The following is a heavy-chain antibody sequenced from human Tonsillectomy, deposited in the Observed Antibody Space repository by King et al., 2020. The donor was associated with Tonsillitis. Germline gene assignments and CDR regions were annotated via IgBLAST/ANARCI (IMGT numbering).Heavy chain of an antibody. V-gene: IGHV4-59*08. CDR1: GGSISSYY. Sequence: VQLQESGPGLVKPSETLSLTCTVSGGSISSYYWSWIRQPPGKGLEWIGYIYYSGSTNYNPSLKSRVTISVDTSKNQFSLKLSSVTAADTAVYFCAGGYSSRYWGQGTLVTVSS. CDR3: AGGYSSRY. D-gene: IGHD6-13*01. J-gene: IGHJ4*02. CDR2: IYYSGST.